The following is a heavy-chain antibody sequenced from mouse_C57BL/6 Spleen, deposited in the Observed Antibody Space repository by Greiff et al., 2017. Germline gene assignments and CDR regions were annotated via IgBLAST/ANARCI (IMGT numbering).Heavy chain of an antibody. CDR3: ARSYGSSYPFDY. J-gene: IGHJ2*01. Sequence: VQLQQSGAELVRPGASVKLSCKASGYTFTDYYINWVKQRPGQGLEWIARIYPGSGNTYYNEKFKGKATLTAEKSSSTAYMQLSSLTSEDSAVYFCARSYGSSYPFDYWGQGTTLTVSS. V-gene: IGHV1-76*01. CDR1: GYTFTDYY. CDR2: IYPGSGNT. D-gene: IGHD1-1*01.